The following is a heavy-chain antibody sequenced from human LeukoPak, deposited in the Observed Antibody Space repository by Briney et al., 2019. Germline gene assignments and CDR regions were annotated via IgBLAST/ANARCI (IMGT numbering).Heavy chain of an antibody. CDR1: GYTFTSYG. J-gene: IGHJ4*02. CDR3: ARGYYDLLTGHVVTYYFDY. D-gene: IGHD3-9*01. V-gene: IGHV1-18*01. Sequence: ASVKVSCTASGYTFTSYGISWVRQAPGQGLEWMGWISAYNGNTNYAQKLQGRVTMTTDTSTSTAYMELRSLRSDVTAVYYCARGYYDLLTGHVVTYYFDYWGQGTLVTVSS. CDR2: ISAYNGNT.